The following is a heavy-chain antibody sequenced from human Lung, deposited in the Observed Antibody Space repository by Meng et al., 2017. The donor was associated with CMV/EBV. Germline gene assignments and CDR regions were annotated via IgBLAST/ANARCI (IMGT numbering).Heavy chain of an antibody. V-gene: IGHV3-9*01. CDR2: ISWNSGSI. D-gene: IGHD6-19*01. J-gene: IGHJ4*02. CDR1: GFTFDDYA. CDR3: AKESSGFDY. Sequence: LKISCAASGFTFDDYAMHWVRQAPGKGLEWVSGISWNSGSIGYADSVKGRFTISRDNAKNSLYLQMNSLRAEDTALYYCAKESSGFDYWGQGTLVTVSS.